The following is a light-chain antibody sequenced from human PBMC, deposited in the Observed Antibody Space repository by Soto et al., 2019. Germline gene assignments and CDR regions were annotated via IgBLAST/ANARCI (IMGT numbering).Light chain of an antibody. V-gene: IGKV1-5*01. CDR2: DAS. CDR3: QQYETFSGT. J-gene: IGKJ1*01. Sequence: DIQMTQSPSNLSASVGDTIPVTCRASQSVSGWLAWYQQKPGEAPKLLIYDASALSRGVPSRFSGSGSGTKFTLTIASLQPDDFATYYCQQYETFSGTFGPGTKVDI. CDR1: QSVSGW.